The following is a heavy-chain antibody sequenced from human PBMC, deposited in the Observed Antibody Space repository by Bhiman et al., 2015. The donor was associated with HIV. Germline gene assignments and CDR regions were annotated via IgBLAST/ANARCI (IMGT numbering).Heavy chain of an antibody. CDR2: ISYDETNK. D-gene: IGHD2-15*01. V-gene: IGHV3-30*03. CDR1: GFTFSTSG. Sequence: QVQLVESGGGVVQPGRSLRLSCAASGFTFSTSGMHWVRQAPGKGMEWVAVISYDETNKYYADSVKGRFTISRDNSKNTLYLQMNSLRAEDTAVYYCARGPWWLLHYYLDYWGQGTLVTVSS. J-gene: IGHJ4*02. CDR3: ARGPWWLLHYYLDY.